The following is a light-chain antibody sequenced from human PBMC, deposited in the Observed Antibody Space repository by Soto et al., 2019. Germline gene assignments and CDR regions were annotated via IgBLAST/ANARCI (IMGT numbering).Light chain of an antibody. CDR3: QKYDSAPWT. CDR2: AAS. CDR1: QGISNY. J-gene: IGKJ1*01. Sequence: DIQMTQSPSSLSASVRDRVTITCRASQGISNYLAWYQQKPGKVHKLLIYAASTLQSGVPSRFSGSGSGTDFTLTISSLQHEDVATYYCQKYDSAPWTFGQGTKVEIK. V-gene: IGKV1-27*01.